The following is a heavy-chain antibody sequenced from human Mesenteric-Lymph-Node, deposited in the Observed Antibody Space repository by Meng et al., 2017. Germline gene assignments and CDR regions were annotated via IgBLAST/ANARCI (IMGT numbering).Heavy chain of an antibody. D-gene: IGHD6-19*01. CDR3: TTPGFTSGRSEF. J-gene: IGHJ4*02. CDR2: IYYSGST. V-gene: IGHV4-39*07. Sequence: SETLSLTCTVSGGSISSSSYYWGWIRQPPGKGLEWIGSIYYSGSTYYNPSLKSRVTISVDTSKNQFSLKLSSVTAADTAVYYCTTPGFTSGRSEFWGQGTLVTVSS. CDR1: GGSISSSSYY.